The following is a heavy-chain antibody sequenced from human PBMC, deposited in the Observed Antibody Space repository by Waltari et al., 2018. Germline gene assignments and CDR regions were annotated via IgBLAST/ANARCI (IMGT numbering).Heavy chain of an antibody. J-gene: IGHJ4*02. CDR1: GLCFSEYG. D-gene: IGHD4-4*01. Sequence: EVPLVEAGGRLVQPGRSLGLSCATSGLCFSEYGISWFRHVPGKGLEWVGFLRSEAYGGTPEYAASVRGRFTISRDDSKGLAYLQMNNLRTEDTAVYYCNGRDDYNGGHWGQGTLVTVSS. V-gene: IGHV3-49*03. CDR3: NGRDDYNGGH. CDR2: LRSEAYGGTP.